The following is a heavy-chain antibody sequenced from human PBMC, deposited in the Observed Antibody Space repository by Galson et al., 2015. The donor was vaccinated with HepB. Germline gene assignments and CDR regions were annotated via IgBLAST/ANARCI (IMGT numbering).Heavy chain of an antibody. CDR3: ARVSGSSGWYELFPTYYSGMDV. J-gene: IGHJ6*02. CDR1: GFTFSSYA. D-gene: IGHD6-19*01. V-gene: IGHV3-30-3*01. CDR2: ISYDGSNK. Sequence: SLRLSCAASGFTFSSYAMHWVRQAPGKGLEWVAVISYDGSNKYYADSVKGRFTISRDNSKNTLYLQMNSLRAEDTAVYYCARVSGSSGWYELFPTYYSGMDVWGQGTTVTVSS.